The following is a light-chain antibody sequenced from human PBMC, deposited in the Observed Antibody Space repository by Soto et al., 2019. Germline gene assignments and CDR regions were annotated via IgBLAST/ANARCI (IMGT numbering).Light chain of an antibody. V-gene: IGKV1-5*01. CDR3: RQLNNNPRS. Sequence: DIQMTQSPSTLSASVGDRVTITCRASQSISSWFAWYHHKPGEAPNLLIYDSSSLPRGVPSRFSSSSAGREYFIITISMQAEEDATDYCRQLNNNPRSFGQGTKVDIK. CDR2: DSS. CDR1: QSISSW. J-gene: IGKJ1*01.